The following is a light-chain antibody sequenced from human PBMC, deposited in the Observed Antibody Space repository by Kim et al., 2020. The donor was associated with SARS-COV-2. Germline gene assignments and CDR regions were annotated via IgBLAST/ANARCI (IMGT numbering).Light chain of an antibody. CDR2: ETS. CDR1: PTITTY. J-gene: IGKJ4*01. Sequence: GARATLSCRATPTITTYLALYQPIPGQPPRLLIYETSTRAACVPARFTGSGSGTDFTLTISSLEPEDFAIYYCQQRSSWPPVLTFGGGTKVDIK. V-gene: IGKV3-11*01. CDR3: QQRSSWPPVLT.